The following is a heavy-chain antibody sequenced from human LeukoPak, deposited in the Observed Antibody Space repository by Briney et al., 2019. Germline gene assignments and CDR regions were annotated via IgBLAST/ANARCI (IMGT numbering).Heavy chain of an antibody. CDR2: IYYSGST. J-gene: IGHJ4*02. CDR3: ARDYGGNPHFDY. D-gene: IGHD4-23*01. Sequence: PSETLSLTCTVSGGSISSSSYYWGWIRQPPGKGLEWIGSIYYSGSTYYNPSLKSRVTISVDTSKNQFSLKLSSVTAADTAVYYCARDYGGNPHFDYWGQGTLVTVSS. V-gene: IGHV4-39*07. CDR1: GGSISSSSYY.